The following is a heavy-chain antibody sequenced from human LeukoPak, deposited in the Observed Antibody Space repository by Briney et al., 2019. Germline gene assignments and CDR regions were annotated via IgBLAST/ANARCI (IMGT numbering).Heavy chain of an antibody. V-gene: IGHV3-23*01. Sequence: GGSLRLSCAASGFTFSTYAMSWVRQAPGKGLEWVSSLSGSGGSTYYADSVKGRFTNSRDNSKNTLYLQMNSLRAEDTAVYYCARDVGSSSWYYFDYWGQGTLVTVSS. CDR3: ARDVGSSSWYYFDY. CDR1: GFTFSTYA. D-gene: IGHD6-13*01. CDR2: LSGSGGST. J-gene: IGHJ4*02.